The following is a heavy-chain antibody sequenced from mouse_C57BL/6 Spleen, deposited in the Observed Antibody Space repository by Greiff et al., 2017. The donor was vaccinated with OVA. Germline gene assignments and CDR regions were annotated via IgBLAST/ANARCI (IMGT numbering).Heavy chain of an antibody. J-gene: IGHJ2*01. CDR3: ARDVTSNYFDY. V-gene: IGHV3-6*01. CDR2: ISYDGSN. D-gene: IGHD2-1*01. Sequence: DVKLQESGPGLVKPSQSLSLTCSVTGYSITSGYYWHWIRQFPGNKLEWMGYISYDGSNNYNPSLKNRISITRDTSKNQFFLKLNSVTTEDTATYYCARDVTSNYFDYWGQGTTLTVSS. CDR1: GYSITSGYY.